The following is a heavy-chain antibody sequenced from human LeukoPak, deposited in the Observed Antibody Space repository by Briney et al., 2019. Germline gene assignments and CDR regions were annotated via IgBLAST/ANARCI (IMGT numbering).Heavy chain of an antibody. Sequence: PSETLSLTCAVYGGSFSGYYWSWIRQPPGKGLEWIGYIYYSGSTNYNPSLKSRVTISVDTSKNQFSLKLSSVTAADTAVYYCARGYSSPHWGQGTLVTVSS. CDR1: GGSFSGYY. D-gene: IGHD6-13*01. CDR3: ARGYSSPH. V-gene: IGHV4-59*01. J-gene: IGHJ4*02. CDR2: IYYSGST.